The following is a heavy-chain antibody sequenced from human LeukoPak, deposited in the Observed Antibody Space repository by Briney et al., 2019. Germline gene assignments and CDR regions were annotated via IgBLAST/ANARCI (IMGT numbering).Heavy chain of an antibody. CDR1: GYTFTVYY. Sequence: ASVNVSCKSSGYTFTVYYMHWVRQAPGQGLEWMGWINPNSGGTNYAQKFQGRVTMTRDTSISTAYRELSRLRSDDTAVYYCARELEYYYGSGSFDYWGQGTLVTVSS. J-gene: IGHJ4*02. CDR3: ARELEYYYGSGSFDY. V-gene: IGHV1-2*02. CDR2: INPNSGGT. D-gene: IGHD3-10*01.